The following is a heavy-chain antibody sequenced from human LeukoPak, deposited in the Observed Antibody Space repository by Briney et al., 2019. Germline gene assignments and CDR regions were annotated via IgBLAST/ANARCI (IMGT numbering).Heavy chain of an antibody. CDR2: ISGSGGST. CDR3: ARRPNFWPGYFDY. CDR1: KFTFSNYA. Sequence: GGSLRLSCTASKFTFSNYAMSWVRQAPGKGLEWVAVISGSGGSTYYADSVKGRFTISRDNPKDTLFLQMNSLRTEDTAVYYCARRPNFWPGYFDYWGQGTLVTVSS. D-gene: IGHD3/OR15-3a*01. V-gene: IGHV3-23*01. J-gene: IGHJ4*02.